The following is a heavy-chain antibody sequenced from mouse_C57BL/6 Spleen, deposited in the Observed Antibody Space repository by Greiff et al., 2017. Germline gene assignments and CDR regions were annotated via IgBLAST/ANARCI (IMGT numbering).Heavy chain of an antibody. V-gene: IGHV5-17*01. D-gene: IGHD4-1*01. J-gene: IGHJ2*01. Sequence: EVQLVESGGGLVKPGGSLKLSCAASGFTFSDYGMHWVRQAPEKGLEWVAYISSGSSTIYYADTVKGRFTISRDNAKNTLFLQLTSLRSEDTAMYYCARSGTYYFDYWGQGTTLTVSS. CDR3: ARSGTYYFDY. CDR2: ISSGSSTI. CDR1: GFTFSDYG.